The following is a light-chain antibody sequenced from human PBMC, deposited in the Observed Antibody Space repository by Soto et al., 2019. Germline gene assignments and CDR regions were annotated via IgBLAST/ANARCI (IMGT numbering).Light chain of an antibody. CDR1: SSDIGAYNY. J-gene: IGLJ1*01. CDR3: SSYTTTRQYV. V-gene: IGLV2-14*01. CDR2: DVS. Sequence: QSALTQPASVSGSPGQSITISCTGTSSDIGAYNYVSWFQHHPGKAPKLIIHDVSNRPSGVSSRFSGSESGNTASLTISGLQAEDEADYHCSSYTTTRQYVFGTGTKLTVL.